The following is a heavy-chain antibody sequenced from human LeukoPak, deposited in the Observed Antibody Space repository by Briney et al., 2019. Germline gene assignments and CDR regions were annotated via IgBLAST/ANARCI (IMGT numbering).Heavy chain of an antibody. CDR3: VRDIGSYPPEK. CDR1: GFSVSSTY. CDR2: MYSHGLT. V-gene: IGHV3-53*01. D-gene: IGHD1-26*01. J-gene: IGHJ4*02. Sequence: GGSLRLSCAASGFSVSSTYMSWVRQAPGKGLEWVSLMYSHGLTSYGDSVRGRFTISRNTSKNTLHLQMNSLRAEDTAIYYCVRDIGSYPPEKWGQGTLVTVSS.